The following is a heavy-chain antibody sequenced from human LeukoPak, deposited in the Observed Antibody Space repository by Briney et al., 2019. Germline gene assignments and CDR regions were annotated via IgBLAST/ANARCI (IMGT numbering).Heavy chain of an antibody. V-gene: IGHV3-66*01. CDR1: GFTVSSNY. CDR2: IYSDGST. J-gene: IGHJ4*02. Sequence: GGSLRLSCAASGFTVSSNYMSWVRQAPGKGLEWVSIIYSDGSTYYADSVKGRFTISRDNSKNTLYLQMNSLRAEDTAVYYCARGYDSSGQGFDYWGQGTLVTVSS. CDR3: ARGYDSSGQGFDY. D-gene: IGHD3-22*01.